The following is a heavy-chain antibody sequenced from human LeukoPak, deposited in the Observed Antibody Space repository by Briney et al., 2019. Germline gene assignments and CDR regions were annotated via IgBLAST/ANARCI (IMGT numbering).Heavy chain of an antibody. V-gene: IGHV3-23*01. CDR3: AKGNIAARQDIMDV. Sequence: GGSLRLSCAASGFTFSSYAMSWVRQAPGKGLEWVSLISGSGGSTYYPDSVKGRFTISRDNSKNTLYLQMNSLRVEDTAVYYCAKGNIAARQDIMDVWGQGTTVTVSS. CDR2: ISGSGGST. D-gene: IGHD6-6*01. CDR1: GFTFSSYA. J-gene: IGHJ6*02.